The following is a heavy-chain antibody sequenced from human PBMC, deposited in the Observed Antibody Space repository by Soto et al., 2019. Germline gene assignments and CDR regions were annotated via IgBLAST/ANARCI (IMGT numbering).Heavy chain of an antibody. J-gene: IGHJ4*02. V-gene: IGHV1-69*02. CDR1: GGTFDNYF. CDR2: IIPVLDIA. D-gene: IGHD3-9*01. CDR3: AGSPVLTGYYAYFDF. Sequence: SVNVSCKASGGTFDNYFISWVRQAPGQGLEWMGRIIPVLDIANYAQKFQDRVTITADKSTGTTYMELMILRSEDTAVYYCAGSPVLTGYYAYFDFWGQGALVTVS.